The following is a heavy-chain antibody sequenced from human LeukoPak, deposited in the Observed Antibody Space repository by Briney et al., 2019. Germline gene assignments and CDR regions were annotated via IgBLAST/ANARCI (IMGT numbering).Heavy chain of an antibody. CDR3: ARGLKDDGYNSLPVAFDI. Sequence: SVKVSFKASGGTFTSYAMSWVRQAPGQGGEGVGRITPVLGIANYAQKFQGRVTITAAKSTSKDSMELSRLRSEDTAVYYCARGLKDDGYNSLPVAFDIWGQGKMVPVSS. D-gene: IGHD5-24*01. V-gene: IGHV1-69*04. CDR2: ITPVLGIA. J-gene: IGHJ3*02. CDR1: GGTFTSYA.